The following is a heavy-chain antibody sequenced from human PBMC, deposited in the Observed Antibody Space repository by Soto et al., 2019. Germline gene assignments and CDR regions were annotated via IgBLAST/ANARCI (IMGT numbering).Heavy chain of an antibody. J-gene: IGHJ5*02. V-gene: IGHV3-9*01. D-gene: IGHD6-13*01. Sequence: EVQLVESGGGLVQPGRSLRLSCAASGFTFDDYAMHWVRQAPGKGLEWVSGISWNSGSIGYADSVKGRFTISRDNAKNSLYLQMNSLRAEDTALYYCAKIVAAAGGGWFDPWGQGTLVTVSS. CDR1: GFTFDDYA. CDR3: AKIVAAAGGGWFDP. CDR2: ISWNSGSI.